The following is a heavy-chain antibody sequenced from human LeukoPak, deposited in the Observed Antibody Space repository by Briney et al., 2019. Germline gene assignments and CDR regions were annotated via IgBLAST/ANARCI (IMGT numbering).Heavy chain of an antibody. Sequence: GESLKTSCKGSGYSFTGYWITWVRQMPGKGLEWMGRIAPSDSYTNYSPSFQGHVTISADKSITTAYLQWSSLKASDTATYYCARVTYDILTGYPGAFDIWGQGTMVTVSS. J-gene: IGHJ3*02. CDR2: IAPSDSYT. V-gene: IGHV5-10-1*01. CDR3: ARVTYDILTGYPGAFDI. D-gene: IGHD3-9*01. CDR1: GYSFTGYW.